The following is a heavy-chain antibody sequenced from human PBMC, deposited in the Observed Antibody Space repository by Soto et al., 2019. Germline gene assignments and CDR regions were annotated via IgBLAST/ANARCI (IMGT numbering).Heavy chain of an antibody. CDR3: ARDLGGWPDY. J-gene: IGHJ4*02. D-gene: IGHD6-19*01. CDR2: INAGNGNT. V-gene: IGHV1-3*01. Sequence: QVQLVQSGAEVKKPGASVKVSCKASGYTFTSYAIHWVRQAPGQRLEWLGWINAGNGNTKYSQKFQDRVTITRDTSASTAYMELSSLRSEDTAVYYCARDLGGWPDYWGQGTLVTVSS. CDR1: GYTFTSYA.